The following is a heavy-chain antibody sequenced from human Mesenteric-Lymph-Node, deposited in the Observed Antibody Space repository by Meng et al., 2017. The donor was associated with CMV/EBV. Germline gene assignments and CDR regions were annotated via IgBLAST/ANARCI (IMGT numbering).Heavy chain of an antibody. D-gene: IGHD2-2*01. J-gene: IGHJ4*02. CDR3: ARDEGCSSTSCYGNFDY. CDR2: IIAYKGNT. Sequence: YPLANYAIAWVRQAPGEGLEWMGWIIAYKGNTNYAQNLQGRVTMTTDTSTSTAYMELRSLRSDDTAVYYCARDEGCSSTSCYGNFDYWGQGTLVTVSS. V-gene: IGHV1-18*01. CDR1: YPLANYA.